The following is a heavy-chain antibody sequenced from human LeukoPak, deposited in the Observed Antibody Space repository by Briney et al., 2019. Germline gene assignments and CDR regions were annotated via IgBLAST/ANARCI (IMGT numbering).Heavy chain of an antibody. V-gene: IGHV1-69*06. CDR3: ARDAPRGSSSSYPYYYGMDV. CDR1: GGTFSSYA. D-gene: IGHD6-13*01. J-gene: IGHJ6*04. Sequence: VASVKVSCKASGGTFSSYAISWVRQAPGQGLEWMGGIIPIFGTANYAQKFQGRVTITADKSTSTAYMELSSLRSEDTAVYYCARDAPRGSSSSYPYYYGMDVWGKGTTVTVS. CDR2: IIPIFGTA.